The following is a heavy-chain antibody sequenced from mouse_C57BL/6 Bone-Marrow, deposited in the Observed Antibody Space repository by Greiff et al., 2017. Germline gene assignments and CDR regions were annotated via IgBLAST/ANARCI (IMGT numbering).Heavy chain of an antibody. CDR1: GYTFTSYW. Sequence: QVQLKQPGAELVKPGASVKLSCKASGYTFTSYWMQWVKQRPGQGLEWIGEIDPSDSYTNYNQKFKGKATLTVDTSSSTAYMQLSSLTSEDSAVYYCAREGSTDWYFDVWGTGTTVTVSS. V-gene: IGHV1-50*01. J-gene: IGHJ1*03. CDR2: IDPSDSYT. D-gene: IGHD1-1*01. CDR3: AREGSTDWYFDV.